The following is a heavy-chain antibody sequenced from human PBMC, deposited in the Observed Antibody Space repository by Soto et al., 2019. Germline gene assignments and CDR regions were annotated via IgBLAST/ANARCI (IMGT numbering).Heavy chain of an antibody. CDR1: GGTFSSYA. CDR2: IIPIFGTA. J-gene: IGHJ4*02. CDR3: ARSDYYDSSGYLYYFDY. V-gene: IGHV1-69*12. D-gene: IGHD3-22*01. Sequence: QVQLVQSGAEVKKPGSSVKVSCKASGGTFSSYAISWVRQAPGQWLEWMGGIIPIFGTANYAQKFQGRVTITADESTSTAYMELSSLRSEDTAVYYCARSDYYDSSGYLYYFDYWGQGTLVTVSS.